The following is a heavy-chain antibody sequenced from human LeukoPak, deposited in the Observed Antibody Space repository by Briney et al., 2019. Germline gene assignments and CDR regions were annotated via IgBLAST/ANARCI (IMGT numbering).Heavy chain of an antibody. CDR2: IKQDGSEK. V-gene: IGHV3-7*01. D-gene: IGHD3-16*01. CDR1: GFTFSSYS. Sequence: GGSLRLSCAASGFTFSSYSMNWVRQAPGKGLEWVANIKQDGSEKYYVDSVKGRFTISRDNAKNSLYLQMNSLRAEDTAVYYCAKASWVSSTDAVRWGQGTLVTVSS. J-gene: IGHJ4*02. CDR3: AKASWVSSTDAVR.